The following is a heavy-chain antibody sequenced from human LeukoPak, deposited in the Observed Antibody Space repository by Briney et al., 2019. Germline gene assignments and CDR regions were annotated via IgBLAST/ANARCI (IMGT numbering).Heavy chain of an antibody. D-gene: IGHD1-26*01. CDR3: ARLGSYSGFDY. CDR1: GYTFTSYD. Sequence: ASVKVSCKASGYTFTSYDINWVRQATGQGLAWMGWMNPNSGNTGYAQKFQGRVTITRNTSISTAYMELSSLRSEDTAVYYCARLGSYSGFDYWGQGTLVTVSS. V-gene: IGHV1-8*03. CDR2: MNPNSGNT. J-gene: IGHJ4*02.